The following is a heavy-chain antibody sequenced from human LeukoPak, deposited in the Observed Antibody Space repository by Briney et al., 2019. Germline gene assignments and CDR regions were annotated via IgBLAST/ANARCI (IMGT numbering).Heavy chain of an antibody. CDR2: ISYDGSNK. CDR1: GFTFSSYG. Sequence: GGSLRLSCAASGFTFSSYGMHWVRQAPGKGLEWVAVISYDGSNKYYADSVKGRFTISRDNSKNTLYLQMNSLRAEDTAVYYCAKGSHTVTTLHDAFDIWGQGTMVTVSS. J-gene: IGHJ3*02. D-gene: IGHD4-17*01. V-gene: IGHV3-30*18. CDR3: AKGSHTVTTLHDAFDI.